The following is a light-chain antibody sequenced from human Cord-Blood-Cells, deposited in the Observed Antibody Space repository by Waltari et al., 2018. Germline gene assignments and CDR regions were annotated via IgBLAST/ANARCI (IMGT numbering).Light chain of an antibody. CDR3: QQYNNWPRT. CDR1: QGVSSN. J-gene: IGKJ1*01. V-gene: IGKV3-15*01. CDR2: GAS. Sequence: EIVMTQSPATLSVSPGERATLSCRASQGVSSNLAWYQQKPGHAPRLLIYGASTRATGIPARFSGSGSGTDFTLTISSLQSEDCAVYYCQQYNNWPRTFVQGTKVEIK.